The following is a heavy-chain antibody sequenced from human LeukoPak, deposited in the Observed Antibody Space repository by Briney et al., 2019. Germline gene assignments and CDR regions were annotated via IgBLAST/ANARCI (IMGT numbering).Heavy chain of an antibody. Sequence: PSETLSLTCTVSGGSISGYYWSWIRQPPGKGLEWIGYIYSSGSASYNPSLISRVTILVDTSKNQFSLTLTSVTAADTAVYYCARLHASRAEEFDPWGQGTLVTVPS. V-gene: IGHV4-59*03. CDR1: GGSISGYY. CDR3: ARLHASRAEEFDP. J-gene: IGHJ5*02. CDR2: IYSSGSA. D-gene: IGHD3-16*01.